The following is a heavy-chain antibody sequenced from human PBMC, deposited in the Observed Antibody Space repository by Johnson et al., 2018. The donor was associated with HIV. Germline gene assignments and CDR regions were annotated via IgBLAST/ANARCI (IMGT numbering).Heavy chain of an antibody. V-gene: IGHV3-30*04. J-gene: IGHJ3*02. CDR2: ISYDGSNK. Sequence: QVQLVESGGGLVQPGGSLRLSCAASGFTFSSYAMHWVRQAPGKGLEWVALISYDGSNKYYGDSVKGRFTLSRDNSKNTVYLQMNRLRAKDTAVYYCAGDFGDYYDSSGISGAFDSWGQGTMVTVSS. CDR3: AGDFGDYYDSSGISGAFDS. D-gene: IGHD3-22*01. CDR1: GFTFSSYA.